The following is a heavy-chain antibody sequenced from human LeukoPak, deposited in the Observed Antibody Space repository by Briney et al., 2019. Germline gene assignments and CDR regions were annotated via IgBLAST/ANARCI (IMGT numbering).Heavy chain of an antibody. Sequence: ASVKVSCKASGYTFTGYYMHWVRQAPGQGLEWMGRINPNSGGTNYAQKFQGRVTMTRDTSISTAYMELSRLRSDDTAVYYCARESAMVLRAALDIWGQGTMVTVSS. CDR1: GYTFTGYY. V-gene: IGHV1-2*06. CDR3: ARESAMVLRAALDI. J-gene: IGHJ3*02. CDR2: INPNSGGT. D-gene: IGHD5-18*01.